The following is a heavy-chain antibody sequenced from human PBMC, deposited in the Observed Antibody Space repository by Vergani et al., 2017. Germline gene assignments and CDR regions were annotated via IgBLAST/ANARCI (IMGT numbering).Heavy chain of an antibody. CDR3: ARGGQLGNWFDP. J-gene: IGHJ5*02. V-gene: IGHV3-64D*06. CDR2: IISNGGST. CDR1: GFTFSSYA. Sequence: EVQLVESGGGLVQPGGSLRLSCSASGFTFSSYAMHWVRQSPGKGLEYVSAIISNGGSTYYADSVKGRFTISRDNSKNTLYLQMRSLRAEDTAVYYCARGGQLGNWFDPWGQGTLVTVSS. D-gene: IGHD6-6*01.